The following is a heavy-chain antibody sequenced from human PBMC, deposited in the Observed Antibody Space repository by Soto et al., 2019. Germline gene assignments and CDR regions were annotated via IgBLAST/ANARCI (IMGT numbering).Heavy chain of an antibody. J-gene: IGHJ5*02. V-gene: IGHV4-30-2*01. Sequence: PSETLSLTCPVSGGSISSGGYSWSWIRQPPGKGLEWIGYIYHSGSTYYNPSLKSRVTISVDRSKNQFSLKLSSVTAADTAVYYCASAIYDFWSGYLVAHSWFDPWGQGTLVTVSS. CDR2: IYHSGST. CDR3: ASAIYDFWSGYLVAHSWFDP. D-gene: IGHD3-3*01. CDR1: GGSISSGGYS.